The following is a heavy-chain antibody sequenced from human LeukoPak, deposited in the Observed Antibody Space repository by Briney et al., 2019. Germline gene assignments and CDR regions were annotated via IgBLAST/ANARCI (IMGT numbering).Heavy chain of an antibody. CDR3: ARDDTHYGSSGSFYDAFDV. Sequence: GGSLRLSCAASGFTFSSYEMYSVCHGLGEGLEWVSYIISSGSTIYYADSVKGRFTISRDNAKNSRYLQMNSLRAEDTAVYYCARDDTHYGSSGSFYDAFDVWGQGTMVTVSS. CDR2: IISSGSTI. J-gene: IGHJ3*01. CDR1: GFTFSSYE. V-gene: IGHV3-48*03. D-gene: IGHD3-22*01.